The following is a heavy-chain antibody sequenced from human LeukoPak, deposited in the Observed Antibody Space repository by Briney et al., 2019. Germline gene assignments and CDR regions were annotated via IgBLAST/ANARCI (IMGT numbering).Heavy chain of an antibody. CDR2: INPNSGGT. J-gene: IGHJ5*02. CDR1: GYTFTGYY. Sequence: ASVKVSCKASGYTFTGYYMHWVRQAPGQGLEWMGWINPNSGGTNYAQKFQGRVTMTRDTSISTAYMELSRLRSDDTAVYYCARAVWVVPAANNWFDPWGQGTLVTVSS. D-gene: IGHD2-2*01. V-gene: IGHV1-2*02. CDR3: ARAVWVVPAANNWFDP.